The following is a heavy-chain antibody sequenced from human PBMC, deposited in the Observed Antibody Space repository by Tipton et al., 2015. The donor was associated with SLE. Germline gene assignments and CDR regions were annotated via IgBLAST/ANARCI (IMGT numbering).Heavy chain of an antibody. Sequence: TLSLTCTVSGESMSSYYWSWIRQPAGKGLEWIGRIYTSGNTIYNPSLESRVTMSVDTSKNQFSLRLTSVNAADTAIYYCARGGASSKWLDPWGQGTLVTVSS. CDR1: GESMSSYY. CDR2: IYTSGNT. J-gene: IGHJ5*02. CDR3: ARGGASSKWLDP. D-gene: IGHD6-6*01. V-gene: IGHV4-4*07.